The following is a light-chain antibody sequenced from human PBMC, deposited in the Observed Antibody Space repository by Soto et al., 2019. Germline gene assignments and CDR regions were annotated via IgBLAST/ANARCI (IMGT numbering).Light chain of an antibody. CDR1: PNIVNW. J-gene: IGKJ5*01. Sequence: DIQMTQSPSPLSPSVGDRVTITCRASPNIVNWLAWYQQKPGKAPKILIYGASTLERGVPSRFSGSGSGTEFTLTITNLQPDDFATYYCQQYNTYSVTFGQGTRLEIK. V-gene: IGKV1-5*01. CDR3: QQYNTYSVT. CDR2: GAS.